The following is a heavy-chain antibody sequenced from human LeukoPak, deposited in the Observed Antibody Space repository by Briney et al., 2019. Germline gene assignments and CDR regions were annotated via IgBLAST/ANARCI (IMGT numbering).Heavy chain of an antibody. V-gene: IGHV4-61*02. J-gene: IGHJ4*02. CDR3: ARPSIALAGSFPGFYFDY. D-gene: IGHD6-19*01. CDR1: GGSISSGSYY. CDR2: IYTSGST. Sequence: PSETLSLTCTVSGGSISSGSYYWSWIRQPAGKGLEWIGRIYTSGSTNYNPSLKSRVTISVDTSKNQFSLKLSSVTAADTAVYYCARPSIALAGSFPGFYFDYWGQGTLITVSS.